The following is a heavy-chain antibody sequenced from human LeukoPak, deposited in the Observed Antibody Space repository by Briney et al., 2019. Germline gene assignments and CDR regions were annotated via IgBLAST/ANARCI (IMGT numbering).Heavy chain of an antibody. D-gene: IGHD6-19*01. J-gene: IGHJ4*02. CDR2: INPSGGST. CDR1: GYTFTSYY. V-gene: IGHV1-46*01. CDR3: AISRQQWLGTDGY. Sequence: ASVKVSCKASGYTFTSYYMHWVRQAPGQGLEWMGIINPSGGSTSYAQKFQGRATMTRDMSTSTVYMELSSLRSEDTAVYYCAISRQQWLGTDGYWGQGTLVTVSS.